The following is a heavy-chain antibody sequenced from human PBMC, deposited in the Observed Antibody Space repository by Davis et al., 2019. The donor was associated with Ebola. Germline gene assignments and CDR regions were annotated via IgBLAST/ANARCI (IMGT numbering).Heavy chain of an antibody. CDR2: IYYTGTT. Sequence: SETLSLTCTVSGASIRSHYWSWIRQPPGKGLDWIGYIYYTGTTNFNPFLKSRVTLSVHTSENKFSLKLSSVTAADPAVYYCARQESQLHRYYFNSWGQGTLVTVSS. CDR3: ARQESQLHRYYFNS. D-gene: IGHD4-23*01. CDR1: GASIRSHY. J-gene: IGHJ4*02. V-gene: IGHV4-59*08.